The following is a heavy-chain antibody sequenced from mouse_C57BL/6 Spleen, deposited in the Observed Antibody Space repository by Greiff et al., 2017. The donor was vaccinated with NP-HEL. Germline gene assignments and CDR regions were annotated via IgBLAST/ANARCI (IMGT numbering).Heavy chain of an antibody. J-gene: IGHJ4*01. Sequence: QVHVKQSGAELVKPGASVKISCKASGYAFSSYWMNWVKQRPGKGLEWIGQIYPGDGDTNYNGKFKGKATLTADKSSSTAYMQLSSLTSEDSAVYFCARRGYYGSSEAMDYWGQGTSVTVSS. V-gene: IGHV1-80*01. CDR1: GYAFSSYW. D-gene: IGHD1-1*01. CDR2: IYPGDGDT. CDR3: ARRGYYGSSEAMDY.